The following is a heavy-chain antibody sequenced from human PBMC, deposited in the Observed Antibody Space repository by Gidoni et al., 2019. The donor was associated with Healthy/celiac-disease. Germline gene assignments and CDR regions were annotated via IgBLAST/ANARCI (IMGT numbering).Heavy chain of an antibody. CDR1: GFTFDDYA. CDR2: ISWNSGSI. J-gene: IGHJ3*02. CDR3: AKDIKGQWLVGGAFDI. D-gene: IGHD6-19*01. Sequence: EVQLVESGGGLVQPGRSLRLSCAASGFTFDDYAMHWVRQAPGKGLEWVSGISWNSGSIGYADSVKGRFTISRDNAKNSLYLQMNSLRAEDTALYYCAKDIKGQWLVGGAFDIWGQGTMVTVSS. V-gene: IGHV3-9*01.